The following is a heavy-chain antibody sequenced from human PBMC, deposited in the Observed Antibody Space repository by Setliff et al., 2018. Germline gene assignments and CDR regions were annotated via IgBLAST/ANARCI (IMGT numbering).Heavy chain of an antibody. J-gene: IGHJ5*02. V-gene: IGHV4-4*07. CDR1: GDPIDSYY. CDR3: ARYIPSAGCFDP. D-gene: IGHD2-21*01. Sequence: SETLSLTCSVSGDPIDSYYWSWVRQSAGRGLEWIGRIYGGGATNYNPSLKARLTISVDNSKNQFSLQLTSVTAADKALYYCARYIPSAGCFDPWGQGALVTVCS. CDR2: IYGGGAT.